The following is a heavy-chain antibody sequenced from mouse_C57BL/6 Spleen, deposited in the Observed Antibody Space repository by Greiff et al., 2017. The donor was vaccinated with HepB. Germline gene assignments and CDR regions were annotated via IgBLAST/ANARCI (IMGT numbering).Heavy chain of an antibody. Sequence: EVKLQESGAELVRPGASVKLSCTASGFNIKDDYMHWVKQRPEQGLEWIGWIDPENGDTEYASKFQGKANITADTSSNTAYLQLSSLTSEDTAVYYCTTWGGNYVDYWGQGTTLTVSS. V-gene: IGHV14-4*01. CDR3: TTWGGNYVDY. CDR1: GFNIKDDY. CDR2: IDPENGDT. J-gene: IGHJ2*01.